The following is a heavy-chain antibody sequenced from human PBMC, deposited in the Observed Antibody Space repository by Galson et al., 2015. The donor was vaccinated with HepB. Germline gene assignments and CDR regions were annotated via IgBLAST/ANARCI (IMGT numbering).Heavy chain of an antibody. D-gene: IGHD4-17*01. V-gene: IGHV1-18*01. CDR1: GYNFRDFE. J-gene: IGHJ5*02. CDR3: ARDSYGTDYGDYVEAVVGGWFDP. Sequence: SVKVSCKASGYNFRDFEINWVRQAPGQGLEWMGRISPYNGDTTYAHSLQGRLTLTTYTSTTTAYMELRSLRSDDTAVYYCARDSYGTDYGDYVEAVVGGWFDPWGQGRLVVVSS. CDR2: ISPYNGDT.